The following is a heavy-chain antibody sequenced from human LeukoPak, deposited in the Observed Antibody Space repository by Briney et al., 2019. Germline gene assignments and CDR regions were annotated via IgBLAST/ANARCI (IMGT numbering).Heavy chain of an antibody. D-gene: IGHD3-10*01. J-gene: IGHJ4*02. CDR2: IWYDGSNK. V-gene: IGHV3-33*01. CDR1: GFTFSNYG. Sequence: GRSLRLSCAASGFTFSNYGIHWVRQAPGKGLEWVAVIWYDGSNKYYADSVKGRFTISRDNSKNTVYLQMNSLRAEDTAVYYCARGLGDFVDYWGQGTLVTVSS. CDR3: ARGLGDFVDY.